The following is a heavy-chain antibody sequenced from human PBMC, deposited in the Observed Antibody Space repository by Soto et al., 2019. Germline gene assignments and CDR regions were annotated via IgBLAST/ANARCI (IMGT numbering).Heavy chain of an antibody. V-gene: IGHV3-74*02. Sequence: EVQLLESGGGLVQPGGSLRLSCAASGFTFSSYAMSWVRQAPGKGLVWVSRINSDGSSTSYADSVKGRFTISRDNAKNTLYLQMNSLRAEDTAVYYCARLPPRYYGMDVWGQGTTVTVSS. CDR3: ARLPPRYYGMDV. J-gene: IGHJ6*02. CDR1: GFTFSSYA. CDR2: INSDGSST.